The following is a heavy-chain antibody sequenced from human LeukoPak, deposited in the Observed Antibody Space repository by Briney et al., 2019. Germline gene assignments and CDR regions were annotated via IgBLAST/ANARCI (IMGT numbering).Heavy chain of an antibody. Sequence: ASVKVSCKASGYTFTSYDINWVRQATGQGLEWMGWMNPNSGNTGYAQKFQGRVTMTRNTSISTAYMELSSLRSEDTAVYYCAGYSSGWYYYYYGMDVWGQGTTVTVSS. V-gene: IGHV1-8*01. J-gene: IGHJ6*02. CDR1: GYTFTSYD. CDR2: MNPNSGNT. CDR3: AGYSSGWYYYYYGMDV. D-gene: IGHD6-19*01.